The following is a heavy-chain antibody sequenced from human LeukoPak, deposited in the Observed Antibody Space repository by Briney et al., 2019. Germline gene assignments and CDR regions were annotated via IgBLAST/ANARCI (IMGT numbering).Heavy chain of an antibody. CDR2: IYYSGST. Sequence: TLSLTCTVSGGSISSGGYYWSWIRQPPGKGLEWVGSIYYSGSTYYNPSLKSRVTISVDTSKDQFSLKLSSVTAADTAVYYCARGRPIVGATTMTAFDIWGQGTMVTVSS. CDR1: GGSISSGGYY. CDR3: ARGRPIVGATTMTAFDI. J-gene: IGHJ3*02. V-gene: IGHV4-31*03. D-gene: IGHD1-26*01.